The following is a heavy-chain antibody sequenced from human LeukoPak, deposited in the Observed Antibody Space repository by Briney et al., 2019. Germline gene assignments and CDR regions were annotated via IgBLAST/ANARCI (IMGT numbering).Heavy chain of an antibody. CDR3: AKDMGPYGSGTH. J-gene: IGHJ4*02. CDR1: GFTFSSYA. Sequence: PGGSLRLSCAASGFTFSSYAMSWVRQAPGKGLEWVSAISGSGGSTYYADSVKGRFTISRDNSKNTLYLQMNSLRAEDTALYYCAKDMGPYGSGTHWGQGTLVTVSS. V-gene: IGHV3-23*01. CDR2: ISGSGGST. D-gene: IGHD3-10*01.